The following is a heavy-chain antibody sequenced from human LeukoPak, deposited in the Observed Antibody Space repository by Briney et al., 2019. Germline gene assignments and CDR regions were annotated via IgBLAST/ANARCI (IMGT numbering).Heavy chain of an antibody. Sequence: GRSLRLSCAASGFTFSSYAMHWVRQAPGKGLEWVAVISYDGSNKYYADSVKGRFTISRDNSKNTLYLHMNSLRAEDTAVYYCARAKVRSSGWLDAFDIWGQGTMVTVSS. CDR1: GFTFSSYA. V-gene: IGHV3-30-3*01. D-gene: IGHD6-19*01. CDR2: ISYDGSNK. CDR3: ARAKVRSSGWLDAFDI. J-gene: IGHJ3*02.